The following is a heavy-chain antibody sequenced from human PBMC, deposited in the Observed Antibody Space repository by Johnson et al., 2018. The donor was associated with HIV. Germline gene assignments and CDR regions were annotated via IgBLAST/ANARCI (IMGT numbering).Heavy chain of an antibody. V-gene: IGHV3-30*04. CDR1: GFTFSSYA. Sequence: QLVESGGGLVQPGGSLRLSCAASGFTFSSYAMHWVRQAPGKGLEWVAVISYDGSNKYYADSVKGRFTISRDNSKNTLYLQMNSLRAEDTAVYYCARDRYHDAVYIWGQGTMVTVSS. J-gene: IGHJ3*02. D-gene: IGHD2-2*01. CDR3: ARDRYHDAVYI. CDR2: ISYDGSNK.